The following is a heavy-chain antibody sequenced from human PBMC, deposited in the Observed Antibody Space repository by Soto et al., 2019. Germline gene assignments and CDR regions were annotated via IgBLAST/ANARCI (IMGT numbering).Heavy chain of an antibody. CDR2: ISGSGGST. D-gene: IGHD3-9*01. Sequence: GGSLRLSCAASGFTFSSYAMSWVRQAPGKGLEWVSAISGSGGSTYYADSVKGRFTISRDNSKNTLYLQMNSLRAEDTAVYYCAKDGHDILTGYPRTDAFDIWGQGTMVTVSS. J-gene: IGHJ3*02. CDR1: GFTFSSYA. CDR3: AKDGHDILTGYPRTDAFDI. V-gene: IGHV3-23*01.